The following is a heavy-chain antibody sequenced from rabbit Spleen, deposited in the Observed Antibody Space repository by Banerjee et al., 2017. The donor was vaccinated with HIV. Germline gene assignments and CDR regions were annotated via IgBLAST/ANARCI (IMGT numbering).Heavy chain of an antibody. CDR1: GVSFSDKDV. Sequence: EQLEESGGGLVKPEGSLTLTCKASGVSFSDKDVMCWVRQAPGKGLEWIACINTVTGKTVYASWAKGRFIMSRTSSTTVTLQMTSLTAADTATYFCARGYGGGSTDFKLWGPGTLVTVS. CDR2: INTVTGKT. J-gene: IGHJ4*01. D-gene: IGHD8-1*01. CDR3: ARGYGGGSTDFKL. V-gene: IGHV1S45*01.